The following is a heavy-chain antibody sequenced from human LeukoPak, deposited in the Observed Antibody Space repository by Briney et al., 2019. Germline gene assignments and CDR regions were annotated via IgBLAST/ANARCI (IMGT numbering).Heavy chain of an antibody. J-gene: IGHJ4*02. CDR3: AKDIVGGGDDY. D-gene: IGHD2-21*02. CDR2: IQEDGKKE. CDR1: GFTFTKFW. Sequence: GGSLRLSCEASGFTFTKFWMSWVRQAPGKGLEWVANIQEDGKKENYVDSVRGRFTISRDNAKNSTYLQMNSLRVEDTAVYYCAKDIVGGGDDYWGQGTLVIVSS. V-gene: IGHV3-7*01.